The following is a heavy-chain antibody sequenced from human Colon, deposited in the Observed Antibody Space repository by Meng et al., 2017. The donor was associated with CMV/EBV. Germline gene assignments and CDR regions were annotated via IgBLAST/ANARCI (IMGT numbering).Heavy chain of an antibody. CDR1: GGSFSGYY. CDR2: INHSGST. CDR3: ARGRVRYHY. Sequence: GSLRLSCAVYGGSFSGYYWSWIRQPPGKGLEWIGEINHSGSTSYNPSLKSRVTISVDTSKNQFSLKLSSVTAADTAVYYCARGRVRYHYWGQGTLVTVSS. J-gene: IGHJ4*02. D-gene: IGHD3-9*01. V-gene: IGHV4-34*01.